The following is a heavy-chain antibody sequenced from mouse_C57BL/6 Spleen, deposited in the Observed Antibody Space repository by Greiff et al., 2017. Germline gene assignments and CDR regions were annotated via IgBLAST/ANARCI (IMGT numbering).Heavy chain of an antibody. J-gene: IGHJ1*03. CDR2: IRNKANGYTT. V-gene: IGHV7-3*01. CDR3: ARSSNWDWYFDV. D-gene: IGHD4-1*02. Sequence: DVHLVESGGGLVQPGGSLSLSCAASGFTFTDYYMSWVRQPPGKALEWLGFIRNKANGYTTEYSASVKGRFTISRDNSQSILYLQMNALRAEDSATYYCARSSNWDWYFDVWGTGTTVTVSS. CDR1: GFTFTDYY.